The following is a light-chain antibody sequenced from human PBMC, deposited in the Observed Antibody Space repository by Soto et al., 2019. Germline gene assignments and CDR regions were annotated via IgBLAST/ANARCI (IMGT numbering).Light chain of an antibody. Sequence: QSVLAQPASVSGSPGQSITISCTGSSNDIGTYEYVSWHQHHPGRAPKLIIFGVNDQPSGISDRFSGSKSGNTASLTIFGLQLEDEAVYYCRSYTTGSTLPWVFGTGTKVTVL. CDR3: RSYTTGSTLPWV. CDR1: SNDIGTYEY. CDR2: GVN. J-gene: IGLJ1*01. V-gene: IGLV2-14*01.